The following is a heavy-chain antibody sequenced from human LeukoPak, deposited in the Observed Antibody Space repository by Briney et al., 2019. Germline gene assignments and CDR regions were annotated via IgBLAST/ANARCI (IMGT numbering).Heavy chain of an antibody. CDR2: NYSIGTN. CDR3: VRHARGGYCGGDCYSLGFSFDY. V-gene: IGHV4-59*08. CDR1: GDSISKYY. Sequence: SETLSLTCTVSGDSISKYYWSWIRQPPGQGLGWIGYNYSIGTNNYNPSLKSRVTISIDTSKNQFSLKPSSETAADTAVYYWVRHARGGYCGGDCYSLGFSFDYWGQGTLVTVSS. D-gene: IGHD2-21*02. J-gene: IGHJ4*02.